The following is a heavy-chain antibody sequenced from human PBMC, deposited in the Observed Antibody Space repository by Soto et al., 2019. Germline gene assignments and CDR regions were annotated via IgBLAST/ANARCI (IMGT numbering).Heavy chain of an antibody. CDR1: GFTFSSYA. Sequence: QVQLVESGGGVVQPGRSLRLSCAASGFTFSSYAMHWVRQAPGKGLEWVAVISDDGSNKYYADSVKGRFTISRDNSKNTLYQQMNRLSAEDTAVYYCARAYDGDYFDYWGQGTLVTVSS. CDR2: ISDDGSNK. V-gene: IGHV3-30-3*01. J-gene: IGHJ4*02. CDR3: ARAYDGDYFDY. D-gene: IGHD3-16*01.